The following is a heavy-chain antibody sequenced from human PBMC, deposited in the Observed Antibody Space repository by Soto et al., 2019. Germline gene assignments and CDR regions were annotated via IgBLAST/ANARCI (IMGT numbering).Heavy chain of an antibody. J-gene: IGHJ4*02. Sequence: GASVKVSCKASGYTFTGYYMHWVRQAPGQGLEWMGWINPNSGGTKYAKKFQGWVTMTRDTSISTAYMELRRLRSDDTAVYFCARDIGSGPQYYFDYWGQGTLVTVSS. D-gene: IGHD6-19*01. V-gene: IGHV1-2*04. CDR3: ARDIGSGPQYYFDY. CDR2: INPNSGGT. CDR1: GYTFTGYY.